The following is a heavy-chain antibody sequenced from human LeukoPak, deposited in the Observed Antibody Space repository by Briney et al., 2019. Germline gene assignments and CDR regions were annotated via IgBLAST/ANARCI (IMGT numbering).Heavy chain of an antibody. D-gene: IGHD2-2*01. CDR3: ARVNVVVPAYMDV. J-gene: IGHJ6*03. CDR2: IYYSGST. CDR1: GGSISSYY. Sequence: PSETLSLTCTVSGGSISSYYWTWIRQPPGKGLEWIGYIYYSGSTNYNPSLKSRVTISVDTSKNQFSLNLSSVTAADTAVYYCARVNVVVPAYMDVWGKGTTVTVSS. V-gene: IGHV4-59*12.